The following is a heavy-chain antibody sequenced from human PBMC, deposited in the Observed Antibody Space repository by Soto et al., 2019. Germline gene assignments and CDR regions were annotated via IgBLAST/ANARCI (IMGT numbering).Heavy chain of an antibody. CDR3: ARDWLWLADDAFDI. J-gene: IGHJ3*02. CDR2: IKQDGSEK. Sequence: GGSLRLSCAASGFTFSSYWMSWVRQAPGKGLEWAANIKQDGSEKYYVDSVKGRFTISRDNAKNSLYLQMNSLRAEDTAVYYCARDWLWLADDAFDIWGQGTMVTVSS. V-gene: IGHV3-7*01. D-gene: IGHD6-19*01. CDR1: GFTFSSYW.